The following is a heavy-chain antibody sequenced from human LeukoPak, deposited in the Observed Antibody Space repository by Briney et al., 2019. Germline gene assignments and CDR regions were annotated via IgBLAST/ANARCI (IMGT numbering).Heavy chain of an antibody. CDR3: AKDRGGSSGFDY. CDR2: ISYDGSNK. V-gene: IGHV3-30*18. Sequence: GRSLRLSCAASGFTFSSYGMHWVRQAPGKGLEWVAVISYDGSNKYYADSVKGRFTISRDNSKNTLYPQMNSLRAEDTAVYYCAKDRGGSSGFDYWGQGTLVTVSS. J-gene: IGHJ4*02. D-gene: IGHD6-19*01. CDR1: GFTFSSYG.